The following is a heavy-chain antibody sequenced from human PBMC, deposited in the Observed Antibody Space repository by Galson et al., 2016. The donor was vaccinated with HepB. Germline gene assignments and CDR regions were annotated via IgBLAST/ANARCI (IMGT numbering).Heavy chain of an antibody. D-gene: IGHD2-21*01. CDR2: ISTYSGDT. CDR3: ARDRVVLQGLNYYFYLGMDV. V-gene: IGHV1-18*01. CDR1: GYTFTTSG. J-gene: IGHJ6*04. Sequence: SVKVSCKASGYTFTTSGISWVRQAPGQGLEWMGWISTYSGDTKYAQNFQGGLTLTTDSSTTTAYMELRSLRFDDTAMYYCARDRVVLQGLNYYFYLGMDVWGKGTTVTVSS.